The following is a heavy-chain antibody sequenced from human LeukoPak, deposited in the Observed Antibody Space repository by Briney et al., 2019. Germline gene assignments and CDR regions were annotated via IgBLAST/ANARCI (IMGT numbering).Heavy chain of an antibody. CDR2: IYTSGST. CDR3: AREGYSSSWYNSLSPDYYCYYYMDV. V-gene: IGHV4-4*07. CDR1: GGSISSYY. J-gene: IGHJ6*03. D-gene: IGHD6-13*01. Sequence: PSETLSLTCTVSGGSISSYYWSWIRQPAGKGLEWIGRIYTSGSTNYNPSLKSRVTISVDTSKNQFSLKLSSVTAADTAVYYCAREGYSSSWYNSLSPDYYCYYYMDVWGKGTTVTISS.